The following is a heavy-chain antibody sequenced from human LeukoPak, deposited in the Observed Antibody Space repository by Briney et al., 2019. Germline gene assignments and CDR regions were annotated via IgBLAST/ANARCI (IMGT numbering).Heavy chain of an antibody. Sequence: PSETLSLTCTVSGGSISSYYWSWIRQPPGKGLEWIGYIYYSGSTNYNPSLKSRVTISVDTSKNQFSLKLSSVTAADTAVYYCARAPTMARGAYGFDIWGQGTMVTVSS. V-gene: IGHV4-59*01. D-gene: IGHD3-10*01. CDR2: IYYSGST. J-gene: IGHJ3*02. CDR1: GGSISSYY. CDR3: ARAPTMARGAYGFDI.